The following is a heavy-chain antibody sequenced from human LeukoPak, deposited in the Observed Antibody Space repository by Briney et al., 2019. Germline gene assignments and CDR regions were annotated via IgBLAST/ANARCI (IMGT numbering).Heavy chain of an antibody. D-gene: IGHD3-3*01. J-gene: IGHJ4*02. CDR3: ARSTPLLYDFWSGYSMYYFDY. V-gene: IGHV6-1*01. CDR2: TYYRSKWYN. CDR1: GDSVSSNSAA. Sequence: SQTLSLTCAISGDSVSSNSAAWNWIRQSPSRGLEWLGRTYYRSKWYNDYAVSVKSRITINPDTSKNQFSLQLNSVTPEDTAVYYCARSTPLLYDFWSGYSMYYFDYWGQGTLVTVSS.